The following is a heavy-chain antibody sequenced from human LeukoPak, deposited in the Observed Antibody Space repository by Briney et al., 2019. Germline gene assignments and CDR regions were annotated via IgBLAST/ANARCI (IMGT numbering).Heavy chain of an antibody. CDR2: LSRGGGTT. V-gene: IGHV3-23*01. CDR3: AKEQRIRHRSEGVCMEGYYFDY. D-gene: IGHD2-8*01. Sequence: GGSLRLSCTGSGFNFNMFAMNWVRQAPGQGLEWVSGLSRGGGTTNYADSVKGRFTISRDKSKNMVFLQMNSLRPEDTAVYYCAKEQRIRHRSEGVCMEGYYFDYWGQGSLVTVSS. CDR1: GFNFNMFA. J-gene: IGHJ4*02.